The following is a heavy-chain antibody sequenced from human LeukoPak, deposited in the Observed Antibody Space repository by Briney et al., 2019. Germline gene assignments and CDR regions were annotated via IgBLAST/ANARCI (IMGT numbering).Heavy chain of an antibody. V-gene: IGHV3-11*06. CDR1: GFAFSDYY. CDR3: ARGLYCSSTSCYSPYFAMDV. Sequence: PGGSLRLSCAASGFAFSDYYMYWIRQAPGKGLEWVSYIDSGSSYTNYADSVKGRFTIPRDNAKNSLYLQMNSLRAEDTAVYYCARGLYCSSTSCYSPYFAMDVWGKGTTVTVPS. D-gene: IGHD2-2*01. J-gene: IGHJ6*04. CDR2: IDSGSSYT.